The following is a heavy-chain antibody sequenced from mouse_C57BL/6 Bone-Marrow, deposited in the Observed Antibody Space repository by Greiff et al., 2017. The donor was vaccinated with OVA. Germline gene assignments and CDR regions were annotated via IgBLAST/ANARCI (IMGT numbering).Heavy chain of an antibody. CDR2: IYWDDDK. Sequence: LKESGPGILQSSQTLSLTCSFSGFSLSTSGMGVSWIRQPSGKGLEWLAHIYWDDDKRYNPSLKSRPLISKDTSRNQVFLKITSVDTADTATYYSARSAANDYGIDDYWGQGTTLTVSS. J-gene: IGHJ2*01. V-gene: IGHV8-12*01. CDR1: GFSLSTSGMG. D-gene: IGHD2-4*01. CDR3: ARSAANDYGIDDY.